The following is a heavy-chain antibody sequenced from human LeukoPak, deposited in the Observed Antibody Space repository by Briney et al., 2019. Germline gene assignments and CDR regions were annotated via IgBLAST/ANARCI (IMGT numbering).Heavy chain of an antibody. J-gene: IGHJ3*02. D-gene: IGHD1-1*01. CDR3: ARDSGTTRAFDI. CDR1: GGTFSSYA. V-gene: IGHV1-69*05. Sequence: SVKVSCKASGGTFSSYAISWVRQAPGQGLEWMGGIIPIFGTANYAQKFQGRVTITTDESTSTAYTELSSLRSEDTAVYYCARDSGTTRAFDIWGQGTMVTVSS. CDR2: IIPIFGTA.